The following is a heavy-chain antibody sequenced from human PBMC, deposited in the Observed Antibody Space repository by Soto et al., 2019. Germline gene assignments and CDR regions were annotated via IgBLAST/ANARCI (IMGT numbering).Heavy chain of an antibody. Sequence: QTAWSPRLSCAACGDTFDDYAMHWFRQAPGKGLEWVSGISWNSGSIGYADSVKGRFTISRDNAKNSLYLQMNSLRAEDTALYYCAKEAGEEGYFQHWGQATLVTGPS. CDR1: GDTFDDYA. CDR3: AKEAGEEGYFQH. V-gene: IGHV3-9*01. J-gene: IGHJ1*01. CDR2: ISWNSGSI. D-gene: IGHD3-16*01.